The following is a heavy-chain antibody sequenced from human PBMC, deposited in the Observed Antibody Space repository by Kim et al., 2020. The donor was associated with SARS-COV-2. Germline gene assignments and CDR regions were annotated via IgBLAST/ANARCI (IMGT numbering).Heavy chain of an antibody. Sequence: SETLSLTCTVSGGSISSYYWSWIRQPPGKRLEWIWYIDYSGSTNYNPSLKSRVTISVDTSKNQFSLKLSSVTAADTAVYYCARGQEQQLVLGFDPWGQGT. D-gene: IGHD6-13*01. V-gene: IGHV4-59*01. CDR1: GGSISSYY. J-gene: IGHJ5*02. CDR3: ARGQEQQLVLGFDP. CDR2: IDYSGST.